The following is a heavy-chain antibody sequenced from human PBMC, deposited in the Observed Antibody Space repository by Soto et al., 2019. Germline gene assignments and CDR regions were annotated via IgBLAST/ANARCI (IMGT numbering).Heavy chain of an antibody. CDR1: GGSISSSSYY. CDR3: ARHAYDILTALYNWFDP. V-gene: IGHV4-39*01. CDR2: IYYSGST. Sequence: PSETLSLTCTVSGGSISSSSYYWGWIRQPPGKGLEWIGSIYYSGSTYYNPSLNSRVTISVDTSKNQFSLTLSSVTAADTAVYYCARHAYDILTALYNWFDPWGQGTLVTVS. D-gene: IGHD3-9*01. J-gene: IGHJ5*02.